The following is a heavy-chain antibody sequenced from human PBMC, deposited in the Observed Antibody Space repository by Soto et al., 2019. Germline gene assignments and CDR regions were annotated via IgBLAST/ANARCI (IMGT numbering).Heavy chain of an antibody. CDR1: GGSVSSGSYY. CDR3: ARTGGSYYYYYYGMDV. V-gene: IGHV4-61*01. Sequence: LETLSLTCTVSGGSVSSGSYYWSWIRQPPGKGLEWIGYIYYSGSTNYNPSLKNRVTISVDTSKNQFSLKLSSVTAADTAVYYCARTGGSYYYYYYGMDVWGQGTTVTVSS. J-gene: IGHJ6*02. CDR2: IYYSGST. D-gene: IGHD1-26*01.